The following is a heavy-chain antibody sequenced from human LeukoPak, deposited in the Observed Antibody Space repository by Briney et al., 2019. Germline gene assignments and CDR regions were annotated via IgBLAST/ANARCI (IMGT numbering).Heavy chain of an antibody. CDR3: ARERDSGYQYDAFDI. D-gene: IGHD5-12*01. V-gene: IGHV3-21*01. CDR2: ISSSSSYI. J-gene: IGHJ3*02. Sequence: GGSLRLSCAASGFTFSSYSMNGVRQAPGKGLEGVSSISSSSSYIYYADSGKGRFTISRDNAKNSLYLKMNSLRAEETAVYYCARERDSGYQYDAFDIWGQGTMVTVSS. CDR1: GFTFSSYS.